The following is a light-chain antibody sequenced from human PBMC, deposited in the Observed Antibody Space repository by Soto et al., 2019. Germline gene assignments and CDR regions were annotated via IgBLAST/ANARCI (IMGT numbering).Light chain of an antibody. V-gene: IGKV3-15*01. J-gene: IGKJ5*01. CDR2: GAS. CDR3: QQYKNWPL. Sequence: PGTLSLFPGDEATLSCRASQSVDSNYLAWYQQKPGQPPRLLIYGASTRATGIPARFSGSGFGTEFTLTISSLQSEDFAVYYCQQYKNWPLFGQGTRLEIK. CDR1: QSVDSNY.